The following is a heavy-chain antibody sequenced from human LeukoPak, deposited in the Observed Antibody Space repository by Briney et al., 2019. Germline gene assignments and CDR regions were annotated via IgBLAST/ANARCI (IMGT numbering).Heavy chain of an antibody. D-gene: IGHD3-9*01. Sequence: PSETLSLTCAVYGGSFSGYYWSWIRQPPGKGLEWIGEINHSGSTNYNPSLKSRVTISVDTSKNQFSLKLSSVTAADTAVYYCVRSAGIRYFDWLLLRFDPWGQGTLVTVSS. CDR1: GGSFSGYY. CDR3: VRSAGIRYFDWLLLRFDP. CDR2: INHSGST. J-gene: IGHJ5*02. V-gene: IGHV4-34*01.